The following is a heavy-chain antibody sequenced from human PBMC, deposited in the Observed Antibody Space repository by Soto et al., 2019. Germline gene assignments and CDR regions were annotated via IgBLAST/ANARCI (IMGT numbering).Heavy chain of an antibody. J-gene: IGHJ5*02. V-gene: IGHV3-9*01. CDR1: GFIFDDFA. D-gene: IGHD3-3*01. Sequence: EAQLVESGGGFVQPGRSLRLSCAGCGFIFDDFAIHWVRQAPGKGLEWVSGISWNSDRIGYADSVKGRFTISTANAKNIVFLQTNSLRVEDTALYYCRKVGGLYYFWGGTLHLDLWGQGTLVTGSS. CDR2: ISWNSDRI. CDR3: RKVGGLYYFWGGTLHLDL.